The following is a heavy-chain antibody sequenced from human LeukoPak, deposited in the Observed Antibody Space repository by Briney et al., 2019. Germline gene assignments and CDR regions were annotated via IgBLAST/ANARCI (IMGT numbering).Heavy chain of an antibody. CDR2: ISSSSSYI. D-gene: IGHD6-13*01. Sequence: GGSLRLSCAASGFTFSSYSMNWVRQAPGKGLEWVSSISSSSSYIYYADSVKGRFTISRGNAKNSLYLQMNSLRAEDTAVYYCARDRPAYSSSWEPLDYWGQGTLVTVSS. CDR3: ARDRPAYSSSWEPLDY. V-gene: IGHV3-21*01. J-gene: IGHJ4*02. CDR1: GFTFSSYS.